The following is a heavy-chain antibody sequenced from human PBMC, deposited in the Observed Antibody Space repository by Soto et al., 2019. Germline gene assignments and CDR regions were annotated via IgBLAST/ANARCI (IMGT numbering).Heavy chain of an antibody. Sequence: PSETLSLTCTVSGGSISRDFWSWIRQPPGKGLQWIGYIYYSGSTDYNPSLKSRVTISVDRSKNQFSLKLSSVTAADTAVYYCARGYSGYGIPNKIFDYWGQGTLVTVSS. J-gene: IGHJ4*02. CDR3: ARGYSGYGIPNKIFDY. V-gene: IGHV4-59*12. CDR1: GGSISRDF. CDR2: IYYSGST. D-gene: IGHD5-12*01.